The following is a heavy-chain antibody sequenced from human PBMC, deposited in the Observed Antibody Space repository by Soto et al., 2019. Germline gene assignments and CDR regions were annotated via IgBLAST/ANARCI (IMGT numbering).Heavy chain of an antibody. CDR2: VYYSGNT. Sequence: QVQLQESGPRLVKPSETLSLTCSVSGGSISSYYWSWIRQPPGKGLEWIGNVYYSGNTNYNPSLSSRVTISVDTSKNQFSLKXSSXXXXXXXXYXXXXXXXXXXXXRFDPWGQGTLVTVSS. V-gene: IGHV4-59*13. CDR1: GGSISSYY. J-gene: IGHJ5*02. D-gene: IGHD2-15*01. CDR3: XXXXXXXXXXRFDP.